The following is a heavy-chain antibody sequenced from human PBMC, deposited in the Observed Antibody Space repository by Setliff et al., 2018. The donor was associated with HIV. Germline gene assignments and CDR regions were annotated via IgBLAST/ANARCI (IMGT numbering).Heavy chain of an antibody. Sequence: GGSLRLSCAASGFTFSNYAMHWVRQAPGKGLEWVGRTIHKAESYTTDYAASVKGRFIISRDDSKNLLYLQMKSLKYEDTAVYFCARGSGDYVIRVDSWGQGTLVTVSS. CDR2: TIHKAESYTT. D-gene: IGHD4-17*01. J-gene: IGHJ5*02. CDR1: GFTFSNYA. V-gene: IGHV3-72*01. CDR3: ARGSGDYVIRVDS.